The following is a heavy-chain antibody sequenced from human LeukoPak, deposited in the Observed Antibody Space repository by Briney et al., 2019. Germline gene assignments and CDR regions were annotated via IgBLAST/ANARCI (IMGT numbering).Heavy chain of an antibody. CDR2: INHSGST. D-gene: IGHD3-3*01. Sequence: SETLSLTCAVYGGSFSGYYGSWIRQPPGKGLEWIGEINHSGSTNYNPSLKSRVTISVDTSKNQFSLKLSSVTAADTAVYYCARVVGVVIRYYYYYMDVWGKGTTVTVSS. CDR3: ARVVGVVIRYYYYYMDV. V-gene: IGHV4-34*01. CDR1: GGSFSGYY. J-gene: IGHJ6*03.